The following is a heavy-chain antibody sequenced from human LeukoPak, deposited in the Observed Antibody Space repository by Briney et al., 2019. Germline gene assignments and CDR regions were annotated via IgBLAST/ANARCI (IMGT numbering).Heavy chain of an antibody. V-gene: IGHV1-2*02. D-gene: IGHD3-22*01. J-gene: IGHJ4*02. CDR2: INPNSGGT. Sequence: ASVKVSCKASGYTFTGYYMHWVRQASGQGLEWMGWINPNSGGTNYAQKFQGRVTMTRDTSISTAYMELSRLRSDDTAVYYCARDSPDSHYYDSSGLSIDYWGQGTLVTVSS. CDR3: ARDSPDSHYYDSSGLSIDY. CDR1: GYTFTGYY.